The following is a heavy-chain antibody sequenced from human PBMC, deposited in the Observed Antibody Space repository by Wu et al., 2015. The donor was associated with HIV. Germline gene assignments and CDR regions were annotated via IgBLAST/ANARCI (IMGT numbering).Heavy chain of an antibody. CDR2: INPSGGST. D-gene: IGHD4-17*01. V-gene: IGHV1-2*02. Sequence: QVQLVQSGAEVKKPGASMKVSCKASGYTFTSYGVGWVRQAPGRGPEWMGWINPSGGSTIYSEKFEGRITLTRDTSISTVYLTLSSLRSDDTAVYYCARDATPVTTEFDYWGQGTLVTVSS. CDR1: GYTFTSYG. CDR3: ARDATPVTTEFDY. J-gene: IGHJ4*02.